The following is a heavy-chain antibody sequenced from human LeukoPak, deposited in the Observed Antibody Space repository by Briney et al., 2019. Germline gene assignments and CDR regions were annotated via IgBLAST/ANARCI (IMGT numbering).Heavy chain of an antibody. V-gene: IGHV4-59*01. CDR2: IYYSGST. J-gene: IGHJ4*02. Sequence: SETLSLTCTVSGGXISGYYCSWIRQPPGKGLEWIGYIYYSGSTNYNPSLKSRVTISADTSENQFSLKLSSVTAADTAVYYCARGKGYFDYWGQGTLVTVSS. CDR3: ARGKGYFDY. CDR1: GGXISGYY.